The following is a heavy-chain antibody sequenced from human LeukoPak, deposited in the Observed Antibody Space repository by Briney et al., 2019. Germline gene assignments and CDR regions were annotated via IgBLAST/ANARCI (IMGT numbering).Heavy chain of an antibody. D-gene: IGHD6-13*01. CDR3: ARGSSSLPGVY. CDR2: INPSGGST. V-gene: IGHV1-46*01. Sequence: GASVKVSCKASGYTFTSYYMHWVRQAPGQGLEWMGIINPSGGSTNYAEKFQGRVTMTSVMSTSTVYMELSSLRSEDTAVYYCARGSSSLPGVYWGQGTLVTVSS. CDR1: GYTFTSYY. J-gene: IGHJ4*02.